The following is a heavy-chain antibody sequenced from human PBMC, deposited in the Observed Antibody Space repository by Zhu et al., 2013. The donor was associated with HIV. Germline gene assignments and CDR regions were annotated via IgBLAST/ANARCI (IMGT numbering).Heavy chain of an antibody. CDR2: INPSGGST. D-gene: IGHD2-15*01. J-gene: IGHJ2*01. V-gene: IGHV1-46*01. CDR3: ARDKDRGFPGSFDL. Sequence: QVQLVQSGAEVKKPGSSVKLSCKASGYAFTSFYLHWVRQAPGQGLEWMGIINPSGGSTKYAQKFQGRLTMTSDASRRTLYMELSSLRPEDTAIYYCARDKDRGFPGSFDLWGRGTPVSVSS. CDR1: GYAFTSFY.